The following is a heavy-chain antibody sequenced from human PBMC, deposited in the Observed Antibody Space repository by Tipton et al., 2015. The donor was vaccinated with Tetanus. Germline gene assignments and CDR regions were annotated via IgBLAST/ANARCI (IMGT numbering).Heavy chain of an antibody. CDR2: IYHSGST. CDR1: GGSISSSNW. D-gene: IGHD6-6*01. J-gene: IGHJ5*02. Sequence: TLSLTCAVSGGSISSSNWWSWVRQPPGKGLEWIGEIYHSGSTNYNPSLKSRVTISVDKSKNQFSLKLSSVTAADTAVYYCARDQGGGRVVRLNWFDPWGQGTLVTVSS. V-gene: IGHV4-4*02. CDR3: ARDQGGGRVVRLNWFDP.